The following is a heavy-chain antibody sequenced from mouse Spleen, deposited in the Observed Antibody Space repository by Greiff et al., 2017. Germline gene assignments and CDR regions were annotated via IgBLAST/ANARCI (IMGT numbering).Heavy chain of an antibody. CDR2: IYPGDGDT. CDR3: ARSGGRDYAMDY. CDR1: GYAFSSSW. J-gene: IGHJ4*01. V-gene: IGHV1-82*01. D-gene: IGHD3-1*01. Sequence: VKLMESGPELVKPGASVKISCKASGYAFSSSWMNWVKQRPGQGLEWIGRIYPGDGDTNYNGKFKGKATLTADKSSSTAYMQLSSLTSVDSAVYFCARSGGRDYAMDYWGQGTSVTVSS.